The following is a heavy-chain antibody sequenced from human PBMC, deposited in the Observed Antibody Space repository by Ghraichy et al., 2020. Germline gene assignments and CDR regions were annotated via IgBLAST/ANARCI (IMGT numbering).Heavy chain of an antibody. CDR1: GDSVSSNSAA. CDR2: TYYRSKWYN. J-gene: IGHJ4*02. V-gene: IGHV6-1*01. CDR3: AREPPLSPIAAAGTGGFDY. Sequence: SQTLSLTCAISGDSVSSNSAAWNWIRQSPSRGLEWLGRTYYRSKWYNDYAVSVKSRITINPDTSKNQFSLQLNSVTPEDTAVYYCAREPPLSPIAAAGTGGFDYWGQGTLVTVSS. D-gene: IGHD6-13*01.